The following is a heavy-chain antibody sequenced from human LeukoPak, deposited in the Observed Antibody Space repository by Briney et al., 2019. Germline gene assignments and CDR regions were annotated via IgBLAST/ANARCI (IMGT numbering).Heavy chain of an antibody. J-gene: IGHJ4*01. CDR1: GFTFGSYA. V-gene: IGHV3-23*01. Sequence: GGSLRLSCAASGFTFGSYAMSWFRQAPGKGLEWVSSISGSGGNTYYIDSVKGRFTISRDNSKNTLYLQMNSLRAEGTAVYYCARPVGITNRVMEDYWGHGTLVTVSS. D-gene: IGHD2-8*01. CDR3: ARPVGITNRVMEDY. CDR2: ISGSGGNT.